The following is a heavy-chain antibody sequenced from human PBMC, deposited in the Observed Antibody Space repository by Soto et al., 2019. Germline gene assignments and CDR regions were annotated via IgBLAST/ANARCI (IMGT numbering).Heavy chain of an antibody. J-gene: IGHJ6*02. Sequence: PGVSLKISCKGSGYSFTNYWIGWVRQMPGKGLEWMGIIYPGDSDTRYSPSFQGQVTISADKSISTAYLQWSSLKASDTAMYYCARGGGLLWFGEPNNYGMDVWGQGTTVTVSS. D-gene: IGHD3-10*01. CDR2: IYPGDSDT. V-gene: IGHV5-51*01. CDR1: GYSFTNYW. CDR3: ARGGGLLWFGEPNNYGMDV.